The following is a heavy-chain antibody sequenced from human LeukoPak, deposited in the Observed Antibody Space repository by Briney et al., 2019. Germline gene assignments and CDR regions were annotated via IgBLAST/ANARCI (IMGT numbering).Heavy chain of an antibody. CDR1: GFTFSSYA. CDR3: ARGSYSSSWYEGPDGMDV. Sequence: GGSLRLSCAASGFTFSSYAMSWVRQAPGKGLEWVAVIWYDGSNKYYADSVKGRFTISRDNSKNTLYLQMNSLRAKDTAVYYCARGSYSSSWYEGPDGMDVWGQGTTVTVSS. J-gene: IGHJ6*02. D-gene: IGHD6-13*01. V-gene: IGHV3-33*08. CDR2: IWYDGSNK.